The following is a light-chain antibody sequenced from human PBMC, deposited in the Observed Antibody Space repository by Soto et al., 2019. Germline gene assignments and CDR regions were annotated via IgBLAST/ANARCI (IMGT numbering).Light chain of an antibody. V-gene: IGKV2-24*01. CDR3: QQYGSSTLT. CDR1: QSLVHSDGNTY. J-gene: IGKJ4*01. CDR2: KIS. Sequence: DVVMTQTPLPSPVTLGQPASISCRSSQSLVHSDGNTYLSWLQQRPGQPPRLLIYKISNRFSGVPDRFSGSGSGTDFTLTISRLEPEDFAVYYCQQYGSSTLTFGGGTKVDIK.